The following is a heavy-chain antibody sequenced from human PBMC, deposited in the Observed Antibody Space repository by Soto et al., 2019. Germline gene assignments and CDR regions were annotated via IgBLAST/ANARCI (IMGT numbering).Heavy chain of an antibody. Sequence: AXETLSLTCAVYGWSFSGYYWTWIRQPPGKGLDWIGEINHSGSTNYNPSLKSRVTISVDTSKNQFSLKLSSVTAAGTAVYYCARDPRWELPYSFDYSGQGTLVTVSS. D-gene: IGHD1-26*01. CDR1: GWSFSGYY. J-gene: IGHJ4*02. CDR3: ARDPRWELPYSFDY. CDR2: INHSGST. V-gene: IGHV4-34*01.